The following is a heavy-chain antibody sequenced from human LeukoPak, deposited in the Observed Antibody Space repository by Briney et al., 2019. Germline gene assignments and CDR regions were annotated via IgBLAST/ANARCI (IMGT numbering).Heavy chain of an antibody. CDR3: AREEFVPPCYYYMDV. D-gene: IGHD6-6*01. V-gene: IGHV1-69*05. Sequence: ASVKVSCKASGYTFTRYAISWVRQAPGQGLEWMGGIIPIFGTANYAQKHQGRVTITTDESTSPAYMELSSLRSEDTAVYYCAREEFVPPCYYYMDVWGKGTTVTVSS. CDR2: IIPIFGTA. CDR1: GYTFTRYA. J-gene: IGHJ6*03.